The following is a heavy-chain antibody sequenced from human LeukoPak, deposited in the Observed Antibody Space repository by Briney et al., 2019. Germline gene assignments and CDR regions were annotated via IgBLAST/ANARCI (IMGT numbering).Heavy chain of an antibody. CDR2: ISSSSSNI. J-gene: IGHJ4*02. CDR1: GFIFSSYS. D-gene: IGHD1-1*01. Sequence: GGSQRLSCAASGFIFSSYSMNWVRQAPGKGLEWVSSISSSSSNIYYADSVKGRFTISRDNAKNSLYLQMNSLRVEDTAVYYCARCTTGRTFGSLREIKRSREIDYWGQGTLVTVSS. CDR3: ARCTTGRTFGSLREIKRSREIDY. V-gene: IGHV3-21*01.